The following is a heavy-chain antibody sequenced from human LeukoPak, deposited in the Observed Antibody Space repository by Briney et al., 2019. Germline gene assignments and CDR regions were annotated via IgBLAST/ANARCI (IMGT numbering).Heavy chain of an antibody. V-gene: IGHV3-20*04. CDR3: ARSPIVVVPTDTYYYYMDV. CDR2: INWNGGST. D-gene: IGHD2-2*01. Sequence: GGSLRLSCAASGFTFDDYGMSWVRQAPGKGLEWVSGINWNGGSTGYADSVKGRFTISRDNSKNSLYLQMNSLRAEDTALYYCARSPIVVVPTDTYYYYMDVWGKGTTVTVSS. J-gene: IGHJ6*03. CDR1: GFTFDDYG.